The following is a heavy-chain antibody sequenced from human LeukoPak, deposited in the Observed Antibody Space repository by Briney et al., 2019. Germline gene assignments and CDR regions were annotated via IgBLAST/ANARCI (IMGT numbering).Heavy chain of an antibody. V-gene: IGHV3-53*01. J-gene: IGHJ6*03. Sequence: GGSLRLSCAASGFTVSNNYMSWIRQAPGKGLEWVSVIYSGGSTYYADSVKGRFTISRDNSQNTLYLQMNSLRAEDTAVYYCARGRTLFLVTDYYMDVWGKGTTVTVSS. CDR2: IYSGGST. CDR3: ARGRTLFLVTDYYMDV. D-gene: IGHD3-3*01. CDR1: GFTVSNNY.